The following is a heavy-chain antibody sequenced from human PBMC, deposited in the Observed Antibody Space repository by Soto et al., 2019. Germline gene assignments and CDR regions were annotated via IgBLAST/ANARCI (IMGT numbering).Heavy chain of an antibody. Sequence: QDQLVQSGVEVKKPGASVKVSCKASGYSFTNYGNTWVRQAPGQGFEWMGWISAYNGNTNYAQKFRGRVTMTTDASTSTAYLELRSLRSDDTAVYYCARDRGVAPPVAGNTHYYYYMDVWGKGTTVTVSS. V-gene: IGHV1-18*01. J-gene: IGHJ6*03. CDR2: ISAYNGNT. D-gene: IGHD6-19*01. CDR3: ARDRGVAPPVAGNTHYYYYMDV. CDR1: GYSFTNYG.